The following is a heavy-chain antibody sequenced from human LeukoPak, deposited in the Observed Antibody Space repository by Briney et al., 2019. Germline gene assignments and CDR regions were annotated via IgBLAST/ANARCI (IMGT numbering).Heavy chain of an antibody. Sequence: SETLSLTCTVSGYSISSGYYWGWIRQPPGKGLEWIGSIYHSGSTYYNPSLKSRVTISVDTSKNQFSLKLSSVTAADTAVYYCARDSVFGSGYYTCISSFDPWGQGTLVTVSS. V-gene: IGHV4-38-2*02. CDR1: GYSISSGYY. CDR2: IYHSGST. J-gene: IGHJ5*02. CDR3: ARDSVFGSGYYTCISSFDP. D-gene: IGHD3-3*01.